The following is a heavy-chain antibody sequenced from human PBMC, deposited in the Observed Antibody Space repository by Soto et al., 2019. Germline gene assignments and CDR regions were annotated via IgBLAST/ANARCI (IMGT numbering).Heavy chain of an antibody. CDR1: GFTFDNFA. V-gene: IGHV3-23*01. J-gene: IGHJ4*02. D-gene: IGHD3-22*01. Sequence: EVRLLESGGGLEQPGGSLRLSCTTSGFTFDNFAMSWVRQAPGRGLEWVSAISGGGGGKYYADSVKGRFIISRDNSKNTVYLQQNGLRTEDTAVYYCAKDVHYDSSGGLDYWGQGTLVTVSS. CDR2: ISGGGGGK. CDR3: AKDVHYDSSGGLDY.